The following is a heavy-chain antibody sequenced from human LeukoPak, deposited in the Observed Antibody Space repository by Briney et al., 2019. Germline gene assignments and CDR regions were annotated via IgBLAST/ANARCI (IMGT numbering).Heavy chain of an antibody. D-gene: IGHD3-3*01. Sequence: GASVKVSCKASGYTFTSYGISWVRQAPGQGLEWMGWISAYNGNTNYAQKLQGRVTMTTDTSTSTAYMELRSLRSDDTAVYYCARVDTIFGVVRLKPPDYWGQGTLVTVSS. CDR2: ISAYNGNT. CDR1: GYTFTSYG. V-gene: IGHV1-18*01. CDR3: ARVDTIFGVVRLKPPDY. J-gene: IGHJ4*02.